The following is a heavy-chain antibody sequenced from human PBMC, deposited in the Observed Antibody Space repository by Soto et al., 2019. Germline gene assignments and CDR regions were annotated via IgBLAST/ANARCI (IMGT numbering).Heavy chain of an antibody. CDR1: GGSISSYY. CDR2: IYYSGST. V-gene: IGHV4-59*08. J-gene: IGHJ6*02. Sequence: SETLSLTCTVSGGSISSYYWSWIRQPPGKGLEWIGDIYYSGSTNYNPSLKSRVTISVDTSKNQFSLKLSSVTAADTAVYYCARAPLGYYYDSSGYYQRQYYYYYYGMDVWGQGTTVTVSS. D-gene: IGHD3-22*01. CDR3: ARAPLGYYYDSSGYYQRQYYYYYYGMDV.